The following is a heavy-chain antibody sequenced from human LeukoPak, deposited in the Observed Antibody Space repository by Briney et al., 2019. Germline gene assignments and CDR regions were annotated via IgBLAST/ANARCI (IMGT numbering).Heavy chain of an antibody. J-gene: IGHJ4*02. V-gene: IGHV3-11*01. CDR1: GFTFSDYY. CDR3: ARRSNYYDSSGYYYVNYFDY. Sequence: GGSLRLSCAASGFTFSDYYMSWIRQAPGKGLEWVSYITSGSTVYYADSVKGRFTISRDNAKNSLYLQMNSLRAEDTAVYYCARRSNYYDSSGYYYVNYFDYRGQGTLVTVSS. CDR2: ITSGSTV. D-gene: IGHD3-22*01.